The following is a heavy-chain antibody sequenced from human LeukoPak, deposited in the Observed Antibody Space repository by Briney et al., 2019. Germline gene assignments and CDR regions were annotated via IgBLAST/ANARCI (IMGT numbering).Heavy chain of an antibody. Sequence: GGSLRLSCAASGFTVSSNYMGWVRQAPGKGLEWVSIIYSGGSTYYADSVKDRFAISRDNSKNTLYLQMNSLRTDDTAVYYCAKDRTVGASYWYFDLWGRGTLVTVSS. CDR3: AKDRTVGASYWYFDL. CDR2: IYSGGST. CDR1: GFTVSSNY. D-gene: IGHD1-26*01. J-gene: IGHJ2*01. V-gene: IGHV3-53*01.